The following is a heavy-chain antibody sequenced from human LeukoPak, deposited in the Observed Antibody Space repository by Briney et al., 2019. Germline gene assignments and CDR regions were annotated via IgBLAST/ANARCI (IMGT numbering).Heavy chain of an antibody. Sequence: SETLSLTCTVSGGSISSYYWSWIRQPPGKGLEYIGYIYYSGSTNYNPSLKSRVTISVDTSKNQFSLKLSSVTAADTAVYYCARETRYSSSWYHFNYYYMDVWGKGTTVTVSS. CDR2: IYYSGST. CDR3: ARETRYSSSWYHFNYYYMDV. D-gene: IGHD6-13*01. J-gene: IGHJ6*03. CDR1: GGSISSYY. V-gene: IGHV4-59*12.